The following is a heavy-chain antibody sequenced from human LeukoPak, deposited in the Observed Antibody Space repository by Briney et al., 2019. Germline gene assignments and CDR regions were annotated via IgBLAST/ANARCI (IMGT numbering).Heavy chain of an antibody. CDR2: INHSGST. Sequence: PSETLSLTCAVYGGSFSGYYWSWIRQPPGKGLEWIGEINHSGSTNYNPSLKSRVTISVDTSKNQFSLKLSSVTAAATAVYYCARLVHQSCSSTSCPSLGPDYWGQGTLVTVSS. D-gene: IGHD2-2*01. CDR3: ARLVHQSCSSTSCPSLGPDY. V-gene: IGHV4-34*01. J-gene: IGHJ4*02. CDR1: GGSFSGYY.